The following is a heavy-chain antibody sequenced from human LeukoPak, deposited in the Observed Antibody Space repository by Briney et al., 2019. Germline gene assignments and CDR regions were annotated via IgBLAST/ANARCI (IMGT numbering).Heavy chain of an antibody. V-gene: IGHV4-38-2*02. J-gene: IGHJ4*02. Sequence: SETLSLTCTVSGYSISSGYYWGWIRQPPGKGLEWIGSIYHSGSTYYNPSLKSRVTISVDTSKNQFSLKLSSVTAADTAVYYCAREPLRFLEWLSPYYFDYWGQGTLVTVSS. CDR1: GYSISSGYY. CDR2: IYHSGST. D-gene: IGHD3-3*01. CDR3: AREPLRFLEWLSPYYFDY.